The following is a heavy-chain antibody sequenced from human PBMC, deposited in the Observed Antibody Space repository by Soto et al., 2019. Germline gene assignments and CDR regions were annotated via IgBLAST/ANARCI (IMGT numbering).Heavy chain of an antibody. Sequence: EVQLVESGGGLVQPGGSLRLSCAASGFSFNTYEMNWVRQAPGKGLEWVSYISTSGSTIYYADSVTGRYTISRDNGKNSLYLQMNSLTAEDTAVYYCAYGGSFDYWGQGTQVTVSS. J-gene: IGHJ4*02. CDR3: AYGGSFDY. D-gene: IGHD1-26*01. CDR1: GFSFNTYE. CDR2: ISTSGSTI. V-gene: IGHV3-48*03.